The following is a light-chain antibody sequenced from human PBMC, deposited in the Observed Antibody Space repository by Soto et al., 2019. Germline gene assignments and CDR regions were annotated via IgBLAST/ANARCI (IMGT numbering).Light chain of an antibody. CDR1: SGDVGGYNF. CDR3: SSYTSSSTLV. Sequence: QSALTQPRSVSGSPGQSVTISCTGTSGDVGGYNFVSWYQQYPGKAPKLIIYEVTNRPSGVSNRFSGSKSGNTASLTISGLQADDDTDYYCSSYTSSSTLVFGGGTKLTVL. V-gene: IGLV2-14*01. CDR2: EVT. J-gene: IGLJ3*02.